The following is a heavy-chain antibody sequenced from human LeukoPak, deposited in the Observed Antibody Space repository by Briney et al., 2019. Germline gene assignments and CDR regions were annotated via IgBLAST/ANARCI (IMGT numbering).Heavy chain of an antibody. CDR1: GYSISSGYY. J-gene: IGHJ4*02. CDR3: ASLQDALYGDYGGWAFDY. Sequence: PSETLSLTCTVSGYSISSGYYWGWIRQPPGKGLEWIGSIYHSGSTYYNPSLKSRVTISVDTSKNQFSLKLSSVTAADTAVYYCASLQDALYGDYGGWAFDYWGQGTLVTVSS. CDR2: IYHSGST. D-gene: IGHD4-17*01. V-gene: IGHV4-38-2*02.